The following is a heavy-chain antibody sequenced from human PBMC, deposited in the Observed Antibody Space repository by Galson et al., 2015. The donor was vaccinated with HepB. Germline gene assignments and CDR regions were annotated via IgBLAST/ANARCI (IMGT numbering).Heavy chain of an antibody. Sequence: SLRLSCAASGFTFSSYAMSWVRQAPGKGLEWVSAISGSGGSTYYADSVKGRFTISRDNSKNTLYLQMNSLRAEDTAVYYCAKASSYDSSGRSKVWYFDLWGRGTLVTVSS. CDR1: GFTFSSYA. V-gene: IGHV3-23*01. CDR3: AKASSYDSSGRSKVWYFDL. CDR2: ISGSGGST. J-gene: IGHJ2*01. D-gene: IGHD3-22*01.